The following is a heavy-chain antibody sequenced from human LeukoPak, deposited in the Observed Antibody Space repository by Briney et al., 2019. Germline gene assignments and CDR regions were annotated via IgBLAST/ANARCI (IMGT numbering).Heavy chain of an antibody. CDR1: GGSISSYY. V-gene: IGHV4-59*01. J-gene: IGHJ4*02. CDR3: ARGNYYDTFDY. CDR2: IYYSGST. D-gene: IGHD3-22*01. Sequence: SETLSLTCTVSGGSISSYYWSWIRQPPGKGLEWIGYIYYSGSTNCNPSLKSRVTISVDTSKNQFSLKLSSVTAADTAVYYCARGNYYDTFDYWGQGTLVTVSS.